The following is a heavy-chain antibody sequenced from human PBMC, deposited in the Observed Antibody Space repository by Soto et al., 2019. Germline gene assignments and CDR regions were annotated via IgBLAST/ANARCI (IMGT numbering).Heavy chain of an antibody. D-gene: IGHD2-2*01. V-gene: IGHV3-23*01. CDR1: GFTFSSFA. Sequence: PGGSLRLSCAASGFTFSSFAMSWVRQAPGKGLEWVSAISGSGSTTYNADSVKGRFTISRDNSKNTLYVQMNSLRAEDTAVYYCAKSKEECCSTTSCSGNAFDIWGQGTMVTVSS. J-gene: IGHJ3*02. CDR2: ISGSGSTT. CDR3: AKSKEECCSTTSCSGNAFDI.